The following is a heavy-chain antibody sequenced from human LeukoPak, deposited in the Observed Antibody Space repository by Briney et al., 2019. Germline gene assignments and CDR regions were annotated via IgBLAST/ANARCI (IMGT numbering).Heavy chain of an antibody. CDR3: VRNDFTQNLGYCVDY. CDR2: ISSDNTYI. J-gene: IGHJ4*02. CDR1: GFSFSSYS. Sequence: GESLRLSCAGSGFSFSSYSMNWVRQAPGKGLEWVSSISSDNTYIYHSDSVKGRFTISRDNSKNSLYLQMNSLTVEDTAVYYCVRNDFTQNLGYCVDYWGQGTLVTVSS. D-gene: IGHD1-1*01. V-gene: IGHV3-21*01.